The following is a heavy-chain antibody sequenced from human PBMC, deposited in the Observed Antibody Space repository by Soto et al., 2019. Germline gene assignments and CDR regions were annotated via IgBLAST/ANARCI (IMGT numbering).Heavy chain of an antibody. CDR3: AREGPATRGMDV. V-gene: IGHV1-18*01. CDR2: ISAYNGNT. CDR1: GGSFSYYA. Sequence: GASVKVSCKASGGSFSYYAISWVRQAPGQGLEWMGWISAYNGNTNYAQKLQGRVTMTTDTSTSTAYMELRSLRSDDTAVYYCAREGPATRGMDVWGQGTTVTVSS. D-gene: IGHD2-15*01. J-gene: IGHJ6*02.